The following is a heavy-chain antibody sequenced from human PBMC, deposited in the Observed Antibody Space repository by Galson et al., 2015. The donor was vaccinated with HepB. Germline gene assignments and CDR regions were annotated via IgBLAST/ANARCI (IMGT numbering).Heavy chain of an antibody. CDR2: ISSSSSYI. CDR1: GFTFSSYS. CDR3: ARDGEIVVPPWRGAFDI. D-gene: IGHD2-21*01. J-gene: IGHJ3*02. Sequence: SLRLSCAASGFTFSSYSMNWVRQAPGKGLEWVSSISSSSSYIYYADSVKGRFTISRDNAKNSLYLQMNSLRAEDTAVYYCARDGEIVVPPWRGAFDIWGQGTMVTVSS. V-gene: IGHV3-21*01.